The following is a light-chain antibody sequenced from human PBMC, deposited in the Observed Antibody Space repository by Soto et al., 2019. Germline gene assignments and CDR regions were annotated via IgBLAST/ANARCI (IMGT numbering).Light chain of an antibody. CDR1: QIIANSY. V-gene: IGKV3-20*01. CDR2: GAS. CDR3: QQYDSSPHT. Sequence: EIVLTQSPGTLSLSPGERATLSCRASQIIANSYLAWYQQKPGQTPRLLIYGASDRATGIPDRFSGSGSGADFTLTISRLEAEDFAVYYCQQYDSSPHTFGQGTKLEIK. J-gene: IGKJ2*01.